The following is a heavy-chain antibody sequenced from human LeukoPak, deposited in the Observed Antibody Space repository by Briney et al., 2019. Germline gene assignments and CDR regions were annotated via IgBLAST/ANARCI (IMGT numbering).Heavy chain of an antibody. V-gene: IGHV1-8*01. D-gene: IGHD6-13*01. CDR1: GYTFTSYD. CDR2: MNPNSGNT. J-gene: IGHJ6*03. Sequence: GASVKVSCKPSGYTFTSYDINCVRQATGQGLEWMGWMNPNSGNTGCAQKFQGRVTMTRNTSISTAYMELSSLRSEDTAVYYCARGRGSSSSWYDYYYYYYMDVWGKGTTVTVSS. CDR3: ARGRGSSSSWYDYYYYYYMDV.